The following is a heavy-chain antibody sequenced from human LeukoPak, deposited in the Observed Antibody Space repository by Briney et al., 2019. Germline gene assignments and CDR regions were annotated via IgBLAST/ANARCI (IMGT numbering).Heavy chain of an antibody. CDR3: ARTNLWFGELDAFDI. V-gene: IGHV5-51*01. CDR1: GYSFSNYW. J-gene: IGHJ3*02. CDR2: IYPDDSNT. D-gene: IGHD3-10*01. Sequence: GESLKISCKGSGYSFSNYWIAWVRQMPGKGLEWMGIIYPDDSNTRYSPSFQGQVTIPADKSISIASLQWSSLKASDTAMYYCARTNLWFGELDAFDIWGQGTLVTVSS.